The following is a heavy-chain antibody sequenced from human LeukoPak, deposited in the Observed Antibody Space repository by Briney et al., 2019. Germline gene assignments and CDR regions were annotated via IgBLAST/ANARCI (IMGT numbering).Heavy chain of an antibody. CDR2: IIPIFGTA. J-gene: IGHJ4*02. V-gene: IGHV1-69*13. CDR3: ARTKSFRYVAAAYYFDY. CDR1: GGTFSSYA. Sequence: ASVKVSCKASGGTFSSYAISWVRQAPGQGLEWMGGIIPIFGTANYAQKFQGRVTITADESTSTAYMELSSLRSEDTAVYYCARTKSFRYVAAAYYFDYWGQGTLATVSS. D-gene: IGHD6-13*01.